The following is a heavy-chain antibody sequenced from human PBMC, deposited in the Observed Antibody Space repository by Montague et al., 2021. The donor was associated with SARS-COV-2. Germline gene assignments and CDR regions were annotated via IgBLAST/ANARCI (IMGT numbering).Heavy chain of an antibody. Sequence: SETLSLTCNVSGSSISRSDYYWSLIRQPPGKRLEFIGSIHYIGNTYYNPSLESRVTISVDTSENQSSLQLRSVIAADTAVHYCARLLPDRTVVATDIPFDAWGQGTLVTVPS. CDR3: ARLLPDRTVVATDIPFDA. V-gene: IGHV4-39*01. CDR2: IHYIGNT. CDR1: GSSISRSDYY. J-gene: IGHJ4*02. D-gene: IGHD2-21*02.